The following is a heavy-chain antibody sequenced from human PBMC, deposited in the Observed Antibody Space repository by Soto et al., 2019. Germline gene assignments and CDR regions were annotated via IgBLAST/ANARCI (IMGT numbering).Heavy chain of an antibody. CDR1: GYTFTSYG. J-gene: IGHJ6*02. CDR2: ISAYNGNT. V-gene: IGHV1-18*04. CDR3: AGPDFYGSGSYYRRGYYYYGMDV. D-gene: IGHD3-10*01. Sequence: PSVKVSCKASGYTFTSYGISWVRQAPGQGLEWMGWISAYNGNTNYAQKLQGRVTMTTDTSTSTAYMELRSLRSDDTAVYYCAGPDFYGSGSYYRRGYYYYGMDVWGQGTTVTVS.